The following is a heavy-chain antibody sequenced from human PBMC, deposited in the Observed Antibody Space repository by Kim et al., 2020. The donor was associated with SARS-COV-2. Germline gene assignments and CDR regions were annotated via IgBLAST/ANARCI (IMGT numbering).Heavy chain of an antibody. J-gene: IGHJ4*02. Sequence: ADSGKGRFTISRDNSKNTLYLQMNSLRAEDTAVYYCAKIVGGYDSTLFDYWGQGTLVTVSS. V-gene: IGHV3-30*02. CDR3: AKIVGGYDSTLFDY. D-gene: IGHD5-12*01.